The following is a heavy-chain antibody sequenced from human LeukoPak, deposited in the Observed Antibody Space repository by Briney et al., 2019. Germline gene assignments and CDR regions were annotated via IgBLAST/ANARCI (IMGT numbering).Heavy chain of an antibody. J-gene: IGHJ6*02. CDR2: ISWNSGSI. V-gene: IGHV3-9*01. CDR1: GFTFDDYA. CDR3: AKENDGMDV. Sequence: GGSLRLSCAASGFTFDDYAMHWVRQAPGKGLEWVSGISWNSGSIGYADSVKGRFTISRDNAKNSLYLQMNSLRAEDTALYYCAKENDGMDVWGQGTTVTVSS. D-gene: IGHD1-1*01.